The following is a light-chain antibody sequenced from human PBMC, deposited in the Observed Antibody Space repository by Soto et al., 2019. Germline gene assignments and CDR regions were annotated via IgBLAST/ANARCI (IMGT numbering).Light chain of an antibody. J-gene: IGKJ4*01. V-gene: IGKV1-39*01. CDR1: QSISNS. Sequence: DIQMTQSPSSLSASVGDRATITCRASQSISNSLNWYQQKPGKAPDLLIYTTSSLQSGVPSRFSGSGSGTDFTLTISSLQPEDFATYYCQQSYSTPPTFGGGTNVEIK. CDR3: QQSYSTPPT. CDR2: TTS.